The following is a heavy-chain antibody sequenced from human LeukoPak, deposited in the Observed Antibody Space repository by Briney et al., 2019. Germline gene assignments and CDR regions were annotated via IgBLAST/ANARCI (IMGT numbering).Heavy chain of an antibody. Sequence: PSETLSLTCTVSGVSISSSGYYWGWIRQPPGKGLEWIGTMYYSVGTYYNSPLKSRVTISVDTSKNQFSLKLSSVTAVVTAVYYCATQVGQRSGAVAADYWGQGTLVTVSS. D-gene: IGHD6-19*01. CDR3: ATQVGQRSGAVAADY. V-gene: IGHV4-39*01. CDR1: GVSISSSGYY. CDR2: MYYSVGT. J-gene: IGHJ4*02.